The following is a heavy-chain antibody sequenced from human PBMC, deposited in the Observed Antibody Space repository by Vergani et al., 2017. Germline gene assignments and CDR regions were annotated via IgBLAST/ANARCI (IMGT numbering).Heavy chain of an antibody. Sequence: QVQLVQSGAEVKKPGSSVKVSCKASGGTFSSYTISWVRQAPGQGLEWIGRIIPILGIANYAQKFQGRVTITADKSTSTAYMELSSLRSEDTAVYYCAREVFLRDRQLTTGSTQYAFDIWGQGTMVTVSS. J-gene: IGHJ3*02. CDR1: GGTFSSYT. D-gene: IGHD1-1*01. CDR2: IIPILGIA. CDR3: AREVFLRDRQLTTGSTQYAFDI. V-gene: IGHV1-69*08.